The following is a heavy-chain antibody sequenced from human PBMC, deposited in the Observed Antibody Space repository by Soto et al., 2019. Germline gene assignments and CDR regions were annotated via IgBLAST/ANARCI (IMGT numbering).Heavy chain of an antibody. D-gene: IGHD3-10*01. V-gene: IGHV4-39*01. CDR3: VRQSSYGSGSYYDY. Sequence: SETLSLTCSVSGDSISSISHYWGWIRQPPGKGLEWIGSIYYSGRTYYNPSLKSRVTTSVDTTKNQFSLKLTSVTAADTAVYYCVRQSSYGSGSYYDYWGQGTLVTVSS. J-gene: IGHJ4*02. CDR1: GDSISSISHY. CDR2: IYYSGRT.